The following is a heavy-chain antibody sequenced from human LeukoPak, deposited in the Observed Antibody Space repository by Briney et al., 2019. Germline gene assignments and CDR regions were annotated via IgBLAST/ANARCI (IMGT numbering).Heavy chain of an antibody. J-gene: IGHJ4*02. Sequence: PSETLSLTCTVSGGSISSYYWSWIRQPPGKGLEWIGYIYHSGSTYYNPSLKSRVTISVDRSKNQFSLKLSSVTAADTAVYYCARERSRYYDSSGPPDYWGQGTLVTVSS. CDR1: GGSISSYY. CDR2: IYHSGST. CDR3: ARERSRYYDSSGPPDY. V-gene: IGHV4-59*12. D-gene: IGHD3-22*01.